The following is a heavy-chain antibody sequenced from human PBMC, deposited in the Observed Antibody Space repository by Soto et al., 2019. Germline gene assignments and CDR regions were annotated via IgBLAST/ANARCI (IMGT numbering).Heavy chain of an antibody. CDR3: AHTSYYYYVMDV. Sequence: QITLKESGPTLGKPTQTLTLTCTFSGFSFSTSGVGVGWIRQPPGKALEWLALIYWDDDKRYSPSLKSRLTITKDTSKNQVVLTMTDMDPVDTATYYCAHTSYYYYVMDVWGQGTTVTVSS. CDR1: GFSFSTSGVG. V-gene: IGHV2-5*02. CDR2: IYWDDDK. J-gene: IGHJ6*02.